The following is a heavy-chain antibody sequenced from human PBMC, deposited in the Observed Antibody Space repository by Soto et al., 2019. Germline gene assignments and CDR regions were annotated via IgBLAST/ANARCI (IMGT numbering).Heavy chain of an antibody. J-gene: IGHJ3*02. V-gene: IGHV1-46*03. CDR3: AIFGGDYEPLDVFYI. CDR1: GYTFTSYY. Sequence: ASVKVSCKASGYTFTSYYMHWVRQAPGQGLEWMGIINPIGGSTSYAQKFQGRVTMTRDTSTSTVYMELSSLRSEDTAVYYCAIFGGDYEPLDVFYIWRQGTTVTVSS. CDR2: INPIGGST. D-gene: IGHD4-17*01.